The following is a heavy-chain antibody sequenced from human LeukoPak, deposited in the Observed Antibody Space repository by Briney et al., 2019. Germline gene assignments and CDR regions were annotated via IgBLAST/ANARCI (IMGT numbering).Heavy chain of an antibody. V-gene: IGHV4-34*01. Sequence: SETLSLTCGVFGGSFSGYSWNWIRQAPGKGLEWIGDISYTGDTNYSPSLKSRVAISMDTSKNQFSLELTSVAAADTAIYYCARVQGQFLESLFDVHFDYWGQGTLVTSPQ. CDR3: ARVQGQFLESLFDVHFDY. CDR2: ISYTGDT. D-gene: IGHD3-3*01. J-gene: IGHJ4*02. CDR1: GGSFSGYS.